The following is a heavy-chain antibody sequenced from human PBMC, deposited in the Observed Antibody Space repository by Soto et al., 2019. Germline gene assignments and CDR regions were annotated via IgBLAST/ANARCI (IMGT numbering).Heavy chain of an antibody. CDR1: GYSFSSHA. V-gene: IGHV1-69*06. CDR2: ITPVFGTP. J-gene: IGHJ4*02. Sequence: SVKVSCKASGYSFSSHAITWVRQAPGQGLEWMGGITPVFGTPSYAQKFQGRVTISADKSTNTSYLELRSLRSEDTAVYYCARGGALSTSWYWGDGLDSWGQGTQVTVSS. CDR3: ARGGALSTSWYWGDGLDS. D-gene: IGHD6-13*01.